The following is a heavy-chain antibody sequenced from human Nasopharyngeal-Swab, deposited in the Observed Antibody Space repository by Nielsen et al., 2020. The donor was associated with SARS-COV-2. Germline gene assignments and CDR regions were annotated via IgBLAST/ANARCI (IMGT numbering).Heavy chain of an antibody. D-gene: IGHD3-10*01. V-gene: IGHV4-59*08. J-gene: IGHJ4*02. CDR2: IYYSGET. CDR1: GASITASY. CDR3: ARSTYYFGAGSSYNYYFDN. Sequence: SETLSLTCTVSGASITASYWSWIRQPPGKGLEWIGYIYYSGETNYNPSLKSRPTMSLDMSKNQITLNLRSVTAADTAVYFCARSTYYFGAGSSYNYYFDNWGQGTLVTVSS.